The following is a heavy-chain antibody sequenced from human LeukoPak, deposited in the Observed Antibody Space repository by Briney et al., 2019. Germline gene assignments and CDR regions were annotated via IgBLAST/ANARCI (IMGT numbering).Heavy chain of an antibody. Sequence: ASVKVSCKASGYTFTSYYMHWVRQATGQGLEWMGIINPSGGSTSYAQKFQGRVTMTRDTSTSTVYMELSSLRSEDTAVYYCARTYYDDSSGYYPYYWGQGTLVTVSS. V-gene: IGHV1-46*01. J-gene: IGHJ4*02. CDR1: GYTFTSYY. D-gene: IGHD3-22*01. CDR3: ARTYYDDSSGYYPYY. CDR2: INPSGGST.